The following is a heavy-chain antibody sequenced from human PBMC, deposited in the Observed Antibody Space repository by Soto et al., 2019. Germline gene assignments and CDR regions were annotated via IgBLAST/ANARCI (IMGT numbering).Heavy chain of an antibody. D-gene: IGHD4-4*01. J-gene: IGHJ4*02. V-gene: IGHV3-30*18. CDR3: AKDRHDYSNYFDH. CDR2: ISYDGSNK. Sequence: QVPLVESGGGVVQPGRSLRLSCAASGFTFSSYGMHWVRQAPGKGLEWVTVISYDGSNKYYVDSVKGRFTISRDNSENTLYLEMNSLRAEGTAVYYCAKDRHDYSNYFDHWGQGTRVTVSS. CDR1: GFTFSSYG.